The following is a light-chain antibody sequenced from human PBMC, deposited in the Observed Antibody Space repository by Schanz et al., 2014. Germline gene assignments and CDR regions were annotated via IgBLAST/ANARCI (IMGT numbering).Light chain of an antibody. CDR1: QSISSW. Sequence: DIQMTQSPSTLSASVGDRVTLTCRASQSISSWLAWYQQKPGKAPKLLIYDASNLETGVPSRFSGSGSGTDFTLTISSLQPEDFATYYCQQGDSFPLTFGGGTTVEIK. CDR3: QQGDSFPLT. V-gene: IGKV1-5*01. J-gene: IGKJ4*01. CDR2: DAS.